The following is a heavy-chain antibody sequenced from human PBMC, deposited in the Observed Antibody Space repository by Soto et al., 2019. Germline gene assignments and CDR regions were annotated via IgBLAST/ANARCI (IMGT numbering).Heavy chain of an antibody. CDR2: ISAYNGNT. D-gene: IGHD5-18*01. V-gene: IGHV1-18*01. J-gene: IGHJ4*02. Sequence: GASVKVSCKASGYTFTSYGISWVRQAPGQGLEWMGWISAYNGNTNYAQKLQGRVTMTTDTSTSTAYMELRSLRSDDTAVYYCARGFLPSWIQLWPAPIQFDYWGQGTLVTVSS. CDR3: ARGFLPSWIQLWPAPIQFDY. CDR1: GYTFTSYG.